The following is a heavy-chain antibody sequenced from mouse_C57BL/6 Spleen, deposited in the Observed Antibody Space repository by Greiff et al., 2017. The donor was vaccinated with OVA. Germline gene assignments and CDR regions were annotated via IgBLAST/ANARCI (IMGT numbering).Heavy chain of an antibody. V-gene: IGHV1-69*01. J-gene: IGHJ1*03. CDR2: IDPSDSYT. CDR1: GYTFTSYW. CDR3: ASGEGGDWYFDV. Sequence: VQLQQPGAELVMPGASVKLSCKASGYTFTSYWMHWVKQRPGQGLEWIGEIDPSDSYTNYNQKFKGKSTLTVDKSSSTAYMQLSSLTSEDSAVYYCASGEGGDWYFDVWGTGTTVTVSS.